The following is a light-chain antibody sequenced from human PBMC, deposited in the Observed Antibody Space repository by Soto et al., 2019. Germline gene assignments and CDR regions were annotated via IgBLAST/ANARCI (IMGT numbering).Light chain of an antibody. V-gene: IGKV1-5*03. CDR2: KAS. CDR1: QSISTW. J-gene: IGKJ1*01. Sequence: DIQMTPSPSTLPASVGDRVTITCRANQSISTWLAWYQQKPGKAPNLLIYKASRLETGVPSRFSGSGSGTEFTLTISFLQPEDFATYYCQQSYSMPRTFGQGTKVDIK. CDR3: QQSYSMPRT.